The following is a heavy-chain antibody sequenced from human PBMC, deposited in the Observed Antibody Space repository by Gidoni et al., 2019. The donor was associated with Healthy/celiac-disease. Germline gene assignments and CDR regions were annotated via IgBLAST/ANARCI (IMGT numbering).Heavy chain of an antibody. CDR2: IKQDGSEK. Sequence: EVQLVESGGGLVQPGGSLRLSCAASGFTFSSYWMSWVRQAPGKGLEWVANIKQDGSEKYYVDSMKGRFTISRDNAKNSLYLQMNSLRAEDTAVYYCARDKGYCSSTSCYNWFDPWGQGTLVTVSS. CDR1: GFTFSSYW. CDR3: ARDKGYCSSTSCYNWFDP. D-gene: IGHD2-2*01. J-gene: IGHJ5*02. V-gene: IGHV3-7*01.